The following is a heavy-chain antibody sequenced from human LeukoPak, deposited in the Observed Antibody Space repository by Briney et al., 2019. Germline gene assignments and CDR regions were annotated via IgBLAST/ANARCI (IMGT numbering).Heavy chain of an antibody. V-gene: IGHV4-59*01. CDR3: ARARIQNYYYYYMDV. Sequence: SETLSLTCAVYGDSFSGYYWSWLRQPPGKGLEWLGYIYYIGSTNYNPSLKSRVTISIDTSKSQFSLKLSSVTAADTAVYYCARARIQNYYYYYMDVCGKGTTVTISS. CDR1: GDSFSGYY. CDR2: IYYIGST. J-gene: IGHJ6*03.